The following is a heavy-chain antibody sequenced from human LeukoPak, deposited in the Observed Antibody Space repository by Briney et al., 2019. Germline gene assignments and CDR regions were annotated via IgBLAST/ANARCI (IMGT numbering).Heavy chain of an antibody. CDR2: ISWNSGSI. D-gene: IGHD6-13*01. CDR1: GFTFDDYA. CDR3: AKVLLDSSSWYESAFDI. Sequence: GGSLRLSCAASGFTFDDYAMHWVRQAPGKGLEWVSGISWNSGSIGYADSVKGRFTISRDNAKNSLYLQMNSLRAEDTALYYCAKVLLDSSSWYESAFDIWGQGTMATVSS. J-gene: IGHJ3*02. V-gene: IGHV3-9*01.